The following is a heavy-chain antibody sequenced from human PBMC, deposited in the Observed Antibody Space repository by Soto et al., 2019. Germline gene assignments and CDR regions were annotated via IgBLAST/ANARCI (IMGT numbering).Heavy chain of an antibody. CDR1: GYSFTSYW. Sequence: PGESLKISCKGSGYSFTSYWIGWVRQMPGKGLEWMGIIYPGDSDTRYSPSIQGQVTISADKFISTAYLQWSSLKASDTAMYFFARVGATTLLDWYFDLWGRGTLVTVSS. CDR2: IYPGDSDT. J-gene: IGHJ2*01. V-gene: IGHV5-51*01. D-gene: IGHD1-26*01. CDR3: ARVGATTLLDWYFDL.